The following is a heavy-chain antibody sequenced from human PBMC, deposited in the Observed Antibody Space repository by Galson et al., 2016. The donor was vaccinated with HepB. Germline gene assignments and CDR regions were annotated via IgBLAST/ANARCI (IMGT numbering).Heavy chain of an antibody. Sequence: TLSLTCTVSGGSVYSGGNYWSWIRQHPGKGLEWIGYIYYGGSTYYNPSLKGRVTISLDTPKNQFSLKLSSVTAADTAVYYCARVNFDYVWGTPSWFDPWGQGTLVTVSS. CDR1: GGSVYSGGNY. V-gene: IGHV4-31*03. J-gene: IGHJ5*02. D-gene: IGHD3-16*01. CDR2: IYYGGST. CDR3: ARVNFDYVWGTPSWFDP.